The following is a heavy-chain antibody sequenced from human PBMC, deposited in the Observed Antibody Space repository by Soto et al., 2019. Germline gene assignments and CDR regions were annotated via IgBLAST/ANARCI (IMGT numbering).Heavy chain of an antibody. J-gene: IGHJ6*02. V-gene: IGHV3-33*01. CDR2: IWHDGTNR. CDR3: VRTGLQIIQATSYYSGLDV. CDR1: GFTFNSFG. Sequence: QVQLVESGGGVVQPGTSLRLSCEASGFTFNSFGMHWVRQAPGKGLEWVAMIWHDGTNRYYVDSVKGRCTISRHNSKDTRYLQMNKLRAAGTAVYYCVRTGLQIIQATSYYSGLDVWGQGTTVTLSS. D-gene: IGHD3-3*01.